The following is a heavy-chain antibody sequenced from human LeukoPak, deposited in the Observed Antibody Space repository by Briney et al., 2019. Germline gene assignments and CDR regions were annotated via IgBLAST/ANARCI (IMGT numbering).Heavy chain of an antibody. J-gene: IGHJ4*02. CDR1: GFTFSSYA. CDR3: ASPPWYSTSL. Sequence: RGSLRLSCAASGFTFSSYAMSWVRQAPGKGLEWVSAVSGNGYGTCYADSVKGRFTISRDNSKNTLYLQMNSLRAEDTAAYYCASPPWYSTSLWGRGTLVTVSS. CDR2: VSGNGYGT. V-gene: IGHV3-23*01. D-gene: IGHD1-1*01.